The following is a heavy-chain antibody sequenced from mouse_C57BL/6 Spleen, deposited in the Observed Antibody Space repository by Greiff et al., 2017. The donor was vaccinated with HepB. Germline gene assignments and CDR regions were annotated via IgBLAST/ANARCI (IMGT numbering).Heavy chain of an antibody. Sequence: VQLQQSGPELVKPGASVKISCKASGYSFTGYYMNWVKQSPEKSLEWIGEINPSTGGTTYNQKFKAKATLTVDKSSSTAYMQLKSLTSEDSAVYYCARAGDRYAMDYWGQGTSVTVSS. CDR3: ARAGDRYAMDY. CDR2: INPSTGGT. V-gene: IGHV1-42*01. J-gene: IGHJ4*01. CDR1: GYSFTGYY.